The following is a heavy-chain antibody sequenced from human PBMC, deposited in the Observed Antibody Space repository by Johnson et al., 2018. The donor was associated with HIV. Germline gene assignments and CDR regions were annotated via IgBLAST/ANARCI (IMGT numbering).Heavy chain of an antibody. CDR2: IGSGGNNI. D-gene: IGHD6-6*01. CDR3: ASEVEYSSLGGI. Sequence: QVQLVESGGGLVKPGGSLRLSCAASGFTFSDYYMTWIRQAPGKGLEWVSSIGSGGNNIYYADSVKGLFTISRDNAKNSLYLLMNSLRPEDTSIYFCASEVEYSSLGGIWGQGTMVTVSS. V-gene: IGHV3-11*04. CDR1: GFTFSDYY. J-gene: IGHJ3*02.